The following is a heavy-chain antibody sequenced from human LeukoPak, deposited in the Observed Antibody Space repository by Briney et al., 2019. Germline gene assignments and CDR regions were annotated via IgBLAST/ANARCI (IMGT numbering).Heavy chain of an antibody. CDR1: GGSISSYY. V-gene: IGHV4-59*01. CDR3: ARSRAAPHDAFDI. J-gene: IGHJ3*02. Sequence: SETPSLTCTVSGGSISSYYWSLIREPPGKGLEGIWYIYYSGSTNYNPSLKSRVTISVDTSKNQFSLKLSSVTAADTAVYYCARSRAAPHDAFDIWGQGTMVTVSS. D-gene: IGHD6-13*01. CDR2: IYYSGST.